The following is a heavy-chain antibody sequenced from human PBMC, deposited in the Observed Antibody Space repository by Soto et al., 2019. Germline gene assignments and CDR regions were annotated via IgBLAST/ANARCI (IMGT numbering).Heavy chain of an antibody. J-gene: IGHJ4*02. D-gene: IGHD1-26*01. CDR3: AKDRGESSGSCSHFDY. Sequence: EVQLLESGGGLVQPGGSLRLSCAASGFTFSSYAMSWVRQAPGKGLEWVSAISGSGGSTYYADSVKGRFTISRDNSKNTLYLQMNSLRAEDTAVYYCAKDRGESSGSCSHFDYWGQGTLVTVSS. V-gene: IGHV3-23*01. CDR2: ISGSGGST. CDR1: GFTFSSYA.